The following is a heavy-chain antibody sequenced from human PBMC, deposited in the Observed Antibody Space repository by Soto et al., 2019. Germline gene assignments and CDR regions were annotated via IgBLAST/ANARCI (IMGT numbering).Heavy chain of an antibody. Sequence: QVQLQQWGAGLLKPSETLSLTCAVYGGSFSGYYWTWIRQSPGQGLEWIGEIDHSGSIKYNPSLKSRVTISVDTSKNQFSLKLKSVTAADTAVYHCARGMAVTGHYFDSWGRGTLVTVSS. CDR2: IDHSGSI. D-gene: IGHD6-19*01. J-gene: IGHJ4*02. CDR3: ARGMAVTGHYFDS. V-gene: IGHV4-34*01. CDR1: GGSFSGYY.